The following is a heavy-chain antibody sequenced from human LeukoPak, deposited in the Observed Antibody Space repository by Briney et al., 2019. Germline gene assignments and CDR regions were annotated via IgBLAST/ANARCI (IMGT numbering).Heavy chain of an antibody. CDR3: ARVPDTGVRYFDY. J-gene: IGHJ4*02. CDR2: IYYSGST. V-gene: IGHV4-59*01. D-gene: IGHD7-27*01. Sequence: SETLSLTCTVSGGSISSYYWSWIRQPPGKGLEWIGYIYYSGSTNYNPSLKSRVTISVDTSKNQFSLKLSSMTAADTAVYYCARVPDTGVRYFDYWGQGTLVTVSS. CDR1: GGSISSYY.